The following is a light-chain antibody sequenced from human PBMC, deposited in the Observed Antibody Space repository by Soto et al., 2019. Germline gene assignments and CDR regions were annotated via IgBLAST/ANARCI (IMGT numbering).Light chain of an antibody. V-gene: IGKV1-27*01. CDR2: TAS. CDR3: QKYNSAPPT. Sequence: DIQMTQSPSSLSASVGDRVTITCRASQGITNYLAWYQQKPGTVPKLLISTASTLQSGVPSRFSGSGSGTDFTLTISSLQPEDVATYYCQKYNSAPPTFGQGTKVEIK. CDR1: QGITNY. J-gene: IGKJ1*01.